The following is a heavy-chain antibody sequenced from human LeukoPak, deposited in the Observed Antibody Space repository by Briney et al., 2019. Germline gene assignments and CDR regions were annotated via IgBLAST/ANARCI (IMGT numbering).Heavy chain of an antibody. CDR3: ASGMGFGDLFFDY. D-gene: IGHD3-10*01. V-gene: IGHV4-59*08. J-gene: IGHJ4*02. CDR2: IYYSGST. CDR1: GGSISSYY. Sequence: PSETLSLTCTVSGGSISSYYWSWIRQPPGKGLEWIGYIYYSGSTNCNPSLKSRVTISVDTSKNQFSLKLSSVTAADTAVYYCASGMGFGDLFFDYWGQGTLVTVSS.